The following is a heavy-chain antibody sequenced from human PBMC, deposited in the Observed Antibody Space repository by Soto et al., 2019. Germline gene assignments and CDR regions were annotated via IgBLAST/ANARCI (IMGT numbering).Heavy chain of an antibody. CDR3: ARFRSPPDY. D-gene: IGHD3-3*01. Sequence: QSGGSLRLSCSTSGFTFSFYKMHWVRQAPGKGLEYVSVISNQGDTTYYADSVKGRFTISRDNSKNTLYFQMSSLRPEDTAVYYCARFRSPPDYWGQGTLVTVSS. J-gene: IGHJ4*02. CDR2: ISNQGDTT. CDR1: GFTFSFYK. V-gene: IGHV3-64*03.